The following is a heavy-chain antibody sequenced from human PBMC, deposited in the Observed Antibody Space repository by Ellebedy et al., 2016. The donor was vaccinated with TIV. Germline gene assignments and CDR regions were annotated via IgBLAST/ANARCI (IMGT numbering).Heavy chain of an antibody. CDR3: VRGVRFFYYFDH. V-gene: IGHV3-66*01. J-gene: IGHJ4*02. CDR1: GFTVSDNY. D-gene: IGHD3-3*01. CDR2: IYTNGKT. Sequence: PGGSLRLSCAVSGFTVSDNYMHWVRQAPGKGLEWVSVIYTNGKTFYADSVRDRFTISRENSNDRLFLHMSSLRVEDTAVYYCVRGVRFFYYFDHWGQGNLVSVSS.